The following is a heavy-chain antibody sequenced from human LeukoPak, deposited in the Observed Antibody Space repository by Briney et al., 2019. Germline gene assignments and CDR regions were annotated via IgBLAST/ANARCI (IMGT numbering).Heavy chain of an antibody. V-gene: IGHV4-59*01. Sequence: SETLSLTCTVSGGSISSYYWSWIRQPPGKGLEWIGYIYYSGSTNYNPSLKSRVTMSVDTSKNQFSLKLSSVTAADTAVYYCARVPDYSNKNWFDPWGQGTLVTVSS. CDR2: IYYSGST. CDR3: ARVPDYSNKNWFDP. CDR1: GGSISSYY. D-gene: IGHD4-11*01. J-gene: IGHJ5*02.